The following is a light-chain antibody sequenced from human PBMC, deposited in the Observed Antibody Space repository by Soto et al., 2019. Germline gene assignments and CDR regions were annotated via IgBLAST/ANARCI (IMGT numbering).Light chain of an antibody. V-gene: IGLV2-8*01. J-gene: IGLJ1*01. Sequence: QSVLTQPPSASGSPGQSVTISCTGTNNDVGGYNYVSWYQQHPGKAPKLMIYEVSKRPSGVPDRFSGSKSGNTASLTVSGLQAEDEADYYCTSFTTSKTYSFGTGTKVTVL. CDR2: EVS. CDR3: TSFTTSKTYS. CDR1: NNDVGGYNY.